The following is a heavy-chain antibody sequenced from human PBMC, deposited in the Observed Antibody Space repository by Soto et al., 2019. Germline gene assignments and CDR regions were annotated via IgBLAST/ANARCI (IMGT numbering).Heavy chain of an antibody. D-gene: IGHD2-15*01. CDR2: ITGSTGDT. Sequence: QVQLVQSGAEVKKPGASVKVSCKASGFTFTNYGISWVRQASGQGFEWMGWITGSTGDTNYAQKFQDRLAMTTDTYADTAYMELRSLRGDDTAVYYCARDKVGTAADFWGQGTLVTVSS. J-gene: IGHJ4*02. V-gene: IGHV1-18*01. CDR1: GFTFTNYG. CDR3: ARDKVGTAADF.